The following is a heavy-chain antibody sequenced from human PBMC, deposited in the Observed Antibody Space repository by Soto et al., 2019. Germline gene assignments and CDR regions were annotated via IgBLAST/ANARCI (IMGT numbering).Heavy chain of an antibody. CDR2: INPSGGST. CDR1: GYTFTSYY. D-gene: IGHD3-3*01. V-gene: IGHV1-46*01. CDR3: ARDLSITIFGVVITNYYYYYGMDV. J-gene: IGHJ6*02. Sequence: ASVKVSCKASGYTFTSYYMHWVRQAPGQGLEWMGIINPSGGSTSYAQKFQGRVIMTWDTSTSTVYMELSSLRSEDTAVYYCARDLSITIFGVVITNYYYYYGMDVWGQGTTVTSP.